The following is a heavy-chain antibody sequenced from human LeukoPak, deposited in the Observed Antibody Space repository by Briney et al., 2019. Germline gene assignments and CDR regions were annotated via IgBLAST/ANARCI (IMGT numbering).Heavy chain of an antibody. CDR2: INPNSGGT. Sequence: GASVKVSCKASGYTFTGYYMHWVRQAPGQGLEWMGWINPNSGGTNYAQKFQGRVTMTRDTSISTAYMELSRLRSDDTAVYYCARDLPRYSGRYSAHGFDPWGQGTLVTVSS. CDR3: ARDLPRYSGRYSAHGFDP. J-gene: IGHJ5*02. V-gene: IGHV1-2*02. D-gene: IGHD1-26*01. CDR1: GYTFTGYY.